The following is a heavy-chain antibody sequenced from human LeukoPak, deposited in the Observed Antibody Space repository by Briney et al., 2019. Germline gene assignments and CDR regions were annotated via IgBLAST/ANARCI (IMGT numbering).Heavy chain of an antibody. CDR3: ASSIVVDFDY. CDR2: IRYDGSNK. V-gene: IGHV3-30*02. Sequence: GGSLRLSCAASGFTFSSYGMHWVRQAPGKGLEWVAFIRYDGSNKYYADSVKGRFTISRDNFKNTLYLQMNSLRAEDTAVYYCASSIVVDFDYWGQGTLVTVSS. D-gene: IGHD2-2*01. J-gene: IGHJ4*02. CDR1: GFTFSSYG.